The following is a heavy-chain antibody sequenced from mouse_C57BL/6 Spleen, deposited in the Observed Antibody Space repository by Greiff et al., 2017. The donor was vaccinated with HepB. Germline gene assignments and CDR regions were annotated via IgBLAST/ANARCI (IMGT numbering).Heavy chain of an antibody. D-gene: IGHD1-1*01. Sequence: DVMLVESGGGLVQPGGSLKLSCAASGFTFSDYYMYWVRQTPEKRLEWVAYISTGGGSTYYPDTVKGRYTISRDNAKNTLYLQMSRLKSEDTAMYYCARYDYGSSPYAMDYWGQGTSVTVSS. CDR2: ISTGGGST. V-gene: IGHV5-12*01. J-gene: IGHJ4*01. CDR1: GFTFSDYY. CDR3: ARYDYGSSPYAMDY.